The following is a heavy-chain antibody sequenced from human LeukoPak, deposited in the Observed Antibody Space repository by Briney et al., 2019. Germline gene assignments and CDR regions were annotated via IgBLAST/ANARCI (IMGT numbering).Heavy chain of an antibody. CDR1: GFTFGSYW. V-gene: IGHV3-7*01. Sequence: GGSLRLSCAASGFTFGSYWMSWVRQAPGKGLEWVANIKQDEGEKYYVDSVKGRFTISRDNAKNSLYLQMNSLRAEDTAVYYCAGVWGSYRYTEGYFDYWGQGTLVTVSS. J-gene: IGHJ4*02. CDR3: AGVWGSYRYTEGYFDY. CDR2: IKQDEGEK. D-gene: IGHD3-16*02.